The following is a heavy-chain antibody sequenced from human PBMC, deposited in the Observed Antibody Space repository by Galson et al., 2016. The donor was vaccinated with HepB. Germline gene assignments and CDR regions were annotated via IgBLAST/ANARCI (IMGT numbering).Heavy chain of an antibody. Sequence: SLRLSCAASGFTFSDHYMDWVRQAPGKGLEWVARTRCKGNGYTTEYAASVKGRFTISRDDSKNSLYLQMNSLTADDTAIYYCVQGSTAPAVWGKGTTVTVSS. D-gene: IGHD2-2*01. CDR1: GFTFSDHY. V-gene: IGHV3-72*01. J-gene: IGHJ6*04. CDR3: VQGSTAPAV. CDR2: TRCKGNGYTT.